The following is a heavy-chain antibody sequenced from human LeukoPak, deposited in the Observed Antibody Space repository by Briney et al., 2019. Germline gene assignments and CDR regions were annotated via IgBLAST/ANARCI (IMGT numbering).Heavy chain of an antibody. CDR2: IRYDGSNK. V-gene: IGHV3-30*02. CDR1: GFTFSSYG. Sequence: GGSLRLSCAASGFTFSSYGMHWVCQAPGKGLEWVAFIRYDGSNKYYADSVKGRFTISRDNSKNTLYLQMNSLRAEDTAVYYCARGGGNCLDYWGQGTLVAVSS. J-gene: IGHJ4*02. CDR3: ARGGGNCLDY. D-gene: IGHD3-16*01.